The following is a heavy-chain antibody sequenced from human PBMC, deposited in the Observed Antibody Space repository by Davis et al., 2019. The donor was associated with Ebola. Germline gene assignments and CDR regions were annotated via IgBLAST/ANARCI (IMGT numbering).Heavy chain of an antibody. D-gene: IGHD2/OR15-2a*01. J-gene: IGHJ6*03. Sequence: GESLNISCVASGSLFKIYDLHVIRQAPGKGLEWVTYVRHDGRTSDFADYVKGRFTISRDNSKPTVFLQMNNLAVADAAVYYCATPAEYSSYMELWGKGTAVIVSS. CDR1: GSLFKIYD. V-gene: IGHV3-30*02. CDR2: VRHDGRTS. CDR3: ATPAEYSSYMEL.